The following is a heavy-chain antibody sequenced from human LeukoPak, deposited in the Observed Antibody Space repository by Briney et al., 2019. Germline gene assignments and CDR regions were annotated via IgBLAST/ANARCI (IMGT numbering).Heavy chain of an antibody. CDR3: TIDHQTTVSPYYYYYYMDV. CDR1: GFTFDKAW. CDR2: IKSKIHGGTI. Sequence: GGSLRLSCAASGFTFDKAWMTWVRQAPGKGLEWVGRIKSKIHGGTIDYAAPVKGRFTISRDDSKNTLYLQMNSLKTEDTAVYYCTIDHQTTVSPYYYYYYMDVWGKGTTVTVSS. J-gene: IGHJ6*03. V-gene: IGHV3-15*01. D-gene: IGHD4-11*01.